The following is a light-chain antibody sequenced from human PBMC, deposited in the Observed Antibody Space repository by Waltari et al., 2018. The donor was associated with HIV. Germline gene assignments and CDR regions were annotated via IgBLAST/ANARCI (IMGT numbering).Light chain of an antibody. CDR3: MQSLQIPLT. J-gene: IGKJ4*01. Sequence: IVMTQSPLSLSVTPGEPASFSCKSSLSLLHTTGKNWLQWFLQKPGQSPQLLIYLGSSRASGVADRFSGSGSGTDFTLRISKVEAEDVGVYFCMQSLQIPLTFGGGTKLEI. V-gene: IGKV2-28*01. CDR2: LGS. CDR1: LSLLHTTGKNW.